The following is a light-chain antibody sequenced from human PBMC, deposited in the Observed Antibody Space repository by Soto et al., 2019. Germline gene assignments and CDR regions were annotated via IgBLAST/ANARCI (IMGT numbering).Light chain of an antibody. CDR1: QNINSH. CDR3: QQSHITTLFT. J-gene: IGKJ2*01. V-gene: IGKV1-39*01. CDR2: AAS. Sequence: DIKMTQSPSSLSASIGDRVTITCRASQNINSHLNWYQQKPGKAPKVVIYAASRLQSGVPSRFSGSGSGTEFTLTISSLEPEDFATYYCQQSHITTLFTFGKGTKLEIK.